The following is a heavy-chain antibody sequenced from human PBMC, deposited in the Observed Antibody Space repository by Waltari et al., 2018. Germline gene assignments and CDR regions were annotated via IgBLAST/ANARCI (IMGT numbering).Heavy chain of an antibody. CDR3: ARGIPLRFLEWYSFDY. CDR2: IYYNGST. J-gene: IGHJ4*02. Sequence: QVQLQESGPGLVKPSETLSLTCTVSGGSISSYYWSWIRQPPGKGLEWIGYIYYNGSTNSNPSLNSRVTISVDTSKNQFSLKLSSVTAADTAVYYCARGIPLRFLEWYSFDYWGQGTLVTVSS. CDR1: GGSISSYY. D-gene: IGHD3-3*01. V-gene: IGHV4-59*01.